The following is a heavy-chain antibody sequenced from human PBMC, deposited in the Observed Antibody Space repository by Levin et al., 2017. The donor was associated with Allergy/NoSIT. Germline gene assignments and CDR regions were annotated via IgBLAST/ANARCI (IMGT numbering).Heavy chain of an antibody. V-gene: IGHV3-23*01. CDR3: AKGPYSSSSRGYYFDY. CDR2: ISASGGST. D-gene: IGHD6-6*01. Sequence: GGSLRLSCAASGFTFTTYALSWVRQAPGKGLEWVSVISASGGSTDYADSVKGRFTISRDNSKNTLYLQMNSLRADDTAVYYCAKGPYSSSSRGYYFDYWGQGTLVTVSS. J-gene: IGHJ4*02. CDR1: GFTFTTYA.